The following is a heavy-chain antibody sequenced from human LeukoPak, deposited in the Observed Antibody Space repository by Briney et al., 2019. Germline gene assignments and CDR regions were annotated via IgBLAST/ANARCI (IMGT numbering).Heavy chain of an antibody. CDR1: GGSFSGYY. Sequence: SETLSLTCAVYGGSFSGYYWSWIRQPPGKGLEWIGEIHHSGRTNYNPSLKSRVTKSVDTSKNQFSLKLSSVTAADTAVYYCARGVSPKGMGGRRFDYWGQGTLVTVSS. CDR3: ARGVSPKGMGGRRFDY. V-gene: IGHV4-34*01. J-gene: IGHJ4*02. CDR2: IHHSGRT. D-gene: IGHD1-26*01.